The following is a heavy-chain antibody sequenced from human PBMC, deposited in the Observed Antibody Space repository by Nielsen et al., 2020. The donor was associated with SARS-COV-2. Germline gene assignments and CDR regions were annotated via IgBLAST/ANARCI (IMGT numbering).Heavy chain of an antibody. V-gene: IGHV1-69*06. CDR2: IIPIFGTA. Sequence: VRQAPGQGLEWMGGIIPIFGTANYAQKFQGRVTITADKSTSTAYMELSSLRSEDTAVYYCAGGVYSYGLYYYYYGMDVWGQGTTVTVSS. CDR3: AGGVYSYGLYYYYYGMDV. D-gene: IGHD5-18*01. J-gene: IGHJ6*02.